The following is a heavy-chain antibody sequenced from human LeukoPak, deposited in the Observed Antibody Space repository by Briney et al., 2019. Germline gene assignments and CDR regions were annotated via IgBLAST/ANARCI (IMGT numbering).Heavy chain of an antibody. Sequence: GGSLRLSCAASGFTFSSHWMNWVRQALGKGLEWVAIIKEDGSEIHYVDSVKGRFTISRDYARNSLYLQMNSLRAEDTAVYYCARGFSYSSSDPWGQGTLSPSPQ. CDR1: GFTFSSHW. CDR2: IKEDGSEI. V-gene: IGHV3-7*03. CDR3: ARGFSYSSSDP. D-gene: IGHD6-6*01. J-gene: IGHJ5*02.